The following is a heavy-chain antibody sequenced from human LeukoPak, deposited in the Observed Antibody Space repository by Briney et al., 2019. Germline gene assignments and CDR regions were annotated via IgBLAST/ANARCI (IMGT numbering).Heavy chain of an antibody. CDR1: GYTFTSYY. J-gene: IGHJ4*02. CDR2: INPSGGST. Sequence: ASVKVSCKASGYTFTSYYMHWVRQAPGQGLEWMGIINPSGGSTSYAQKFQGRVTMTRDTSTSTVYMELSSLRSEDTAVHYCARSLREVPSLGYWGQGTLVTVSS. V-gene: IGHV1-46*01. CDR3: ARSLREVPSLGY.